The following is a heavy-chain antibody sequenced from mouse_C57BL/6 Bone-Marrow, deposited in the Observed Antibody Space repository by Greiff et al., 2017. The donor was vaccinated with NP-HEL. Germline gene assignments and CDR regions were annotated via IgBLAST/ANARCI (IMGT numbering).Heavy chain of an antibody. D-gene: IGHD6-1*01. Sequence: QVQLQQSGAELVKPGASVKLSCKASGYTFTSYWMQWVKQRPGQGLEWIGAIDPSDSYTNYNQKFKGKATLTVDTSSSTAYMQLSSLTSEDSSVSYCAREDLLASYWSFDVWGTGTPVPVSS. CDR1: GYTFTSYW. CDR2: IDPSDSYT. V-gene: IGHV1-50*01. J-gene: IGHJ1*03. CDR3: AREDLLASYWSFDV.